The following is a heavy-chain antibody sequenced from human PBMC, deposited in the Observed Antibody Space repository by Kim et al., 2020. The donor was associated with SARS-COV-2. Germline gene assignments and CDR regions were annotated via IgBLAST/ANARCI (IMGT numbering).Heavy chain of an antibody. V-gene: IGHV3-9*01. D-gene: IGHD6-13*01. CDR3: ANDSGSSSWFIDY. J-gene: IGHJ4*02. Sequence: GGSLRLSCAASGFTFDDYAMHWVRQAPGKGLEWVSGISWNSGSIGYADSVKGRFTISRDNAKNSLYLQMNSLRAEDTALYYCANDSGSSSWFIDYWGQGTLVTVSS. CDR2: ISWNSGSI. CDR1: GFTFDDYA.